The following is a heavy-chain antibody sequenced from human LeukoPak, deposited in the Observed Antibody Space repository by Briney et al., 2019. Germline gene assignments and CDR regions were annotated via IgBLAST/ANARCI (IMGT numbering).Heavy chain of an antibody. J-gene: IGHJ4*02. D-gene: IGHD1-1*01. CDR2: VIPIFGTA. CDR1: ARTFSSYA. Sequence: SVNVSCKASARTFSSYAISWVRQAPGQGLERMGGVIPIFGTANYAQKFQGRVTITADKSTSTAYMELSSLRSEDTAVYYCARRAWKNNWNDAGPDYFDYWGQGTLVTVSS. V-gene: IGHV1-69*06. CDR3: ARRAWKNNWNDAGPDYFDY.